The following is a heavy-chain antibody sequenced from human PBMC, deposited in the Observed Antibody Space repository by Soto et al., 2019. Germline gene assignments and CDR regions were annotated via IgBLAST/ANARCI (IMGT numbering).Heavy chain of an antibody. V-gene: IGHV4-39*01. CDR2: IYYSGST. CDR3: ARSGGSSWFYYYYGIDV. Sequence: GKGLEWVGSIYYSGSTYYNPSLKSRVTISVDTSKNQFSLKLSSVTAADTAVYYCARSGGSSWFYYYYGIDVWGQGTTVTVSS. D-gene: IGHD6-13*01. J-gene: IGHJ6*02.